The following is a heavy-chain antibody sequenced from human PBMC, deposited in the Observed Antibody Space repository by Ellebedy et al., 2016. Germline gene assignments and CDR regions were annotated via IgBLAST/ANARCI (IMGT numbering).Heavy chain of an antibody. CDR3: VRDVSLYSSSPSFDF. CDR1: GGSVINYGAY. Sequence: SETLSLXCYVPGGSVINYGAYWTWIRQSPGKGLEWIGYVFYGGNTKYNPSLKSRVTISLDTSKNQFSLKVNSVAAADTAVYFCVRDVSLYSSSPSFDFWGQGTLVTVSS. J-gene: IGHJ4*02. CDR2: VFYGGNT. D-gene: IGHD6-6*01. V-gene: IGHV4-61*08.